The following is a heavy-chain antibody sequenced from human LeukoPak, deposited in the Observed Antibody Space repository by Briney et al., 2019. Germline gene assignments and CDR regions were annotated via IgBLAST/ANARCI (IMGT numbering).Heavy chain of an antibody. Sequence: GGSLRLSCAASGFTFSSYSMNWVRQAPRKGLEWVSSISSSRSYIYYADSVKGRFTISRDNAKNSLYLQMNSLRAEDTAVYYCARDRYYDSSGYYYHWGQGTLVTVSS. D-gene: IGHD3-22*01. CDR3: ARDRYYDSSGYYYH. J-gene: IGHJ5*02. V-gene: IGHV3-21*01. CDR1: GFTFSSYS. CDR2: ISSSRSYI.